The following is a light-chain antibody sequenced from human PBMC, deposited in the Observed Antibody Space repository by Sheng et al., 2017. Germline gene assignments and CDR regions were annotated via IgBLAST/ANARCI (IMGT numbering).Light chain of an antibody. CDR2: GAS. Sequence: EIVMTQSPATLSVSPGERAALSCRASQSVSSSYFAWYQQKPGQAPRLLIYGASSRATGIPDRFSGSGSGTDFTLTISRLEPEDFAVYYCQHYGRSPPYSFGQGTKLEI. CDR1: QSVSSSY. J-gene: IGKJ2*03. CDR3: QHYGRSPPYS. V-gene: IGKV3-20*01.